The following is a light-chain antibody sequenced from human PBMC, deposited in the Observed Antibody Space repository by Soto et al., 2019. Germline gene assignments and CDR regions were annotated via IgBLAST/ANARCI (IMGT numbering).Light chain of an antibody. V-gene: IGLV2-14*01. Sequence: QSVLTQPPSASGSPGQSVTISCTGTTSDVGGYNYVSWYQHHPGKAPKLMIYEVINRPSGVSNRFSASKSGNTASLTISGLQAEDEADYYCSSYTSTSTYVFGTGTKVTVL. J-gene: IGLJ1*01. CDR3: SSYTSTSTYV. CDR2: EVI. CDR1: TSDVGGYNY.